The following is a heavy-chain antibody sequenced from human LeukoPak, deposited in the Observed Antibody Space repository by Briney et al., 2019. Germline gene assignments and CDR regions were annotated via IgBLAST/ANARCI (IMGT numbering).Heavy chain of an antibody. Sequence: SETLSLTCTVSGGSISSYYWSWIRQPAGKGLEWIGRIYTSGSTNYNPSLKSRVTMSVDTSKNQFSLKLSSVTAADTAVCYCARGYYDSSGYLYWYFDLWGRGTLVTVSS. V-gene: IGHV4-4*07. J-gene: IGHJ2*01. D-gene: IGHD3-22*01. CDR2: IYTSGST. CDR3: ARGYYDSSGYLYWYFDL. CDR1: GGSISSYY.